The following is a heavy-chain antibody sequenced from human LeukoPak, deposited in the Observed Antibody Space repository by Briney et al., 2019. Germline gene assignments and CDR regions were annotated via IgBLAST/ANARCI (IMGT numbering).Heavy chain of an antibody. CDR1: GYTFNIYG. D-gene: IGHD1-14*01. V-gene: IGHV1-18*01. CDR3: ARADRPSGLFDY. Sequence: ASVKVSCKTSGYTFNIYGISWVRQAPGQGLEYMGWISPYDGNTNYAQNLQGRFTMTTDTSTTTAYMELGSLRSDDTAVYYCARADRPSGLFDYWGQGTLVTVSS. J-gene: IGHJ4*02. CDR2: ISPYDGNT.